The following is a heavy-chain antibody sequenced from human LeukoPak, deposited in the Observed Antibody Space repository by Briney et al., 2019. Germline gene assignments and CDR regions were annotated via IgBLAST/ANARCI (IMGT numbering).Heavy chain of an antibody. CDR1: GGSFSGYY. D-gene: IGHD6-19*01. CDR2: INHSGST. Sequence: SETLSLTCAVYGGSFSGYYWSWIRQPPGKGLGWIGEINHSGSTNYNPSLKSRVTISVDTSKNQFSLKLSSVTAADTAVYYCARENRSGWYGNAFDIWGQGTMVTVSS. J-gene: IGHJ3*02. CDR3: ARENRSGWYGNAFDI. V-gene: IGHV4-34*01.